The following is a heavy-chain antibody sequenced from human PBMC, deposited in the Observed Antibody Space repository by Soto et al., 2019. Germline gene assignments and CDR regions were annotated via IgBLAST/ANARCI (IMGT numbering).Heavy chain of an antibody. Sequence: PSETLSLTCAVYGGSFSGYYWSWIRQPPGKGLEWIGEINHSGSTNYNPSLKSRVTIPVDTSKNQFSLKLSSVTAADTAVYYCARAPYHDIVVVPAAIQNYFDYWGQGTLVTVSS. CDR1: GGSFSGYY. CDR3: ARAPYHDIVVVPAAIQNYFDY. J-gene: IGHJ4*02. V-gene: IGHV4-34*01. D-gene: IGHD2-2*01. CDR2: INHSGST.